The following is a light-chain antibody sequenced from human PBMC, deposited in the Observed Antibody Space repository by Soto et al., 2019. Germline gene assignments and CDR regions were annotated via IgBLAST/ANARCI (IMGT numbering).Light chain of an antibody. V-gene: IGLV2-11*01. CDR1: DSDVGYYNY. Sequence: QSVLTQPRSVSGSPGQSVTISCSGSDSDVGYYNYVSWYQQHPGKAPKLMIYDVTKRPSGVPDRFSASKSGNTASLTISGLQAEDEADYYCCSYAGYSTVVFGGGTQLTVL. CDR3: CSYAGYSTVV. CDR2: DVT. J-gene: IGLJ2*01.